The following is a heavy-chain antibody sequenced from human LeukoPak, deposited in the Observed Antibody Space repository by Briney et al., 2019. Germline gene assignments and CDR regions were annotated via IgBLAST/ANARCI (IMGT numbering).Heavy chain of an antibody. Sequence: PGGSLRLSCAASGFTFSSYAMSWVRQAPGKGLEWVSAISGSGGSTYYADSVKGRFTTSRDNSKNTLYLQMNSLRAEDTAVYYCAKVWDIVVVPAAIPDWGQGTLVTVSS. CDR3: AKVWDIVVVPAAIPD. D-gene: IGHD2-2*02. CDR2: ISGSGGST. J-gene: IGHJ4*02. CDR1: GFTFSSYA. V-gene: IGHV3-23*01.